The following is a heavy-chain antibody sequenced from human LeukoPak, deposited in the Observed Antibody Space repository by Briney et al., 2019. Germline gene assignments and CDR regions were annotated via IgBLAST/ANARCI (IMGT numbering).Heavy chain of an antibody. CDR2: MSSGSTYI. D-gene: IGHD2-15*01. V-gene: IGHV3-21*06. Sequence: GESLKISCAGSGFTFGSYSMTWVRQAPGKGLEWVSSMSSGSTYIYYADSVRGRFTISRYNAKSSLYLLMNSLRVDDTGVYYCARGRPTGASRVFVVQWGQGTLVTVSS. CDR3: ARGRPTGASRVFVVQ. CDR1: GFTFGSYS. J-gene: IGHJ4*02.